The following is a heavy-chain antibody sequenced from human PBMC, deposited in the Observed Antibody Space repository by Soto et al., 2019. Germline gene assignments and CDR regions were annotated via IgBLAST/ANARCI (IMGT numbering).Heavy chain of an antibody. D-gene: IGHD2-15*01. CDR1: GGSISSGGYY. V-gene: IGHV4-31*03. CDR2: IYYSGST. CDR3: ARDRLMGLQYCSGGSCGGVSGPGSMHWFDP. J-gene: IGHJ5*02. Sequence: KPSETLSLTCTVSGGSISSGGYYWSWIRQHPGKGLEWIGYIYYSGSTYYNPSLKSRVTISVDTSKNQFSLKLSSVTAADTAVYYCARDRLMGLQYCSGGSCGGVSGPGSMHWFDPWGQGTLVTVSS.